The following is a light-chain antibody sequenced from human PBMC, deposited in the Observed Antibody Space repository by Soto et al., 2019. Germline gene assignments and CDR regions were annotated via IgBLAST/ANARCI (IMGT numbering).Light chain of an antibody. V-gene: IGKV2-28*01. Sequence: EIVMTQSPLSLPVTPGEPASTSCRSSQSLLHSNGYNYLDWYLQKPGQSPQLLIYLGSNRASGVPDRFSGSGSGTDFTLKISRVEAEDVGVYYCMQALQTPLTFGGGTKVDI. J-gene: IGKJ4*01. CDR2: LGS. CDR1: QSLLHSNGYNY. CDR3: MQALQTPLT.